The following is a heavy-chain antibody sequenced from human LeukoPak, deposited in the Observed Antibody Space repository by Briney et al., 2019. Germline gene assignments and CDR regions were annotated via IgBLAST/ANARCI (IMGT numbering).Heavy chain of an antibody. Sequence: SVKVSCKASGGTFSSYAISWVRQAPGQGLEWMGRIIPIFGTANYAQKFQGRVTITTDESTSTAYMELSSLRSEDTAVYYCAREATGHAVLSFDYWGQGTLVTVSS. CDR2: IIPIFGTA. CDR1: GGTFSSYA. J-gene: IGHJ4*02. CDR3: AREATGHAVLSFDY. V-gene: IGHV1-69*05.